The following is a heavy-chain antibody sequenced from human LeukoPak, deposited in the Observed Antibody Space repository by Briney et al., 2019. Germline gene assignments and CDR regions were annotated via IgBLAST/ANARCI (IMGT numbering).Heavy chain of an antibody. CDR3: ANYGASNGFDY. V-gene: IGHV3-23*01. Sequence: GGSLRLSCAASGFTFSSYAMSWVRQAPGKGLEWVSAISGSGGSTYYADSVKGRFTISRDNSKNTLYLRMNSLRAEDTAVYYCANYGASNGFDYWGQGTLVTVSS. J-gene: IGHJ4*02. CDR2: ISGSGGST. CDR1: GFTFSSYA. D-gene: IGHD4-17*01.